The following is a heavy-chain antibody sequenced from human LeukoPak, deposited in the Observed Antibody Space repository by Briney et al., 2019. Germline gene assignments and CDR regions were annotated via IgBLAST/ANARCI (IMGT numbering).Heavy chain of an antibody. J-gene: IGHJ6*02. CDR1: GGTFSSYA. Sequence: SVKVSCKASGGTFSSYAISWVRQAPGQGLEWMGRIIPILGIANYAQKFQGRVTITADKSTSTAYMELSSLRSEDTAVYYCASGELTVTTSYYYYYGMDVWGQGTTVTVSS. V-gene: IGHV1-69*04. CDR3: ASGELTVTTSYYYYYGMDV. D-gene: IGHD4-17*01. CDR2: IIPILGIA.